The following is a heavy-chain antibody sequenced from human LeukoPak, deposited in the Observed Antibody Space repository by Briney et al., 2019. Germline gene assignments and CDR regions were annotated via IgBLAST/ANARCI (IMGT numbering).Heavy chain of an antibody. CDR2: ISSSSSYI. D-gene: IGHD5-24*01. Sequence: GGSLRLSCAASGFTFSSYSMNWVRQAPGKGLEWVSSISSSSSYIYYADSVKGRFTISRDNAKNSLYLQMNSLRAEDTAVYYCARDRGRDGYNHFDYWVQGTLVTVSS. CDR3: ARDRGRDGYNHFDY. V-gene: IGHV3-21*01. CDR1: GFTFSSYS. J-gene: IGHJ4*02.